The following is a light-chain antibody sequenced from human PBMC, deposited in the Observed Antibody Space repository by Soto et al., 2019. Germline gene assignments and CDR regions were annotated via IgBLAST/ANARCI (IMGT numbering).Light chain of an antibody. CDR3: CSYAGSRV. CDR2: EGS. V-gene: IGLV2-23*01. CDR1: SSDVGSYNL. J-gene: IGLJ3*02. Sequence: QSALTQPASVSGSPGQSITISCTGTSSDVGSYNLVSWYQQHPGKAPKLMIYEGSKRPSGVSNRLSGYKSGNTASLTISGLQAEDEADYYCCSYAGSRVFGGGTKLTVL.